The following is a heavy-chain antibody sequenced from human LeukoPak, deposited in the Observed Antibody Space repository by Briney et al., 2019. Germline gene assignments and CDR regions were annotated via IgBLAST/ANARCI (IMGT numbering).Heavy chain of an antibody. CDR1: GGSISSSSYY. V-gene: IGHV4-39*01. D-gene: IGHD4-17*01. CDR2: IYYSGST. CDR3: ARQGGLVTTAY. Sequence: SETLSLTCTVSGGSISSSSYYWGWIRQPPGKGLEWIGSIYYSGSTYYNPSLKSRVTISVDTSRNQFSLKLSSVTAADTAVYYCARQGGLVTTAYWGQGTLVTVSS. J-gene: IGHJ4*02.